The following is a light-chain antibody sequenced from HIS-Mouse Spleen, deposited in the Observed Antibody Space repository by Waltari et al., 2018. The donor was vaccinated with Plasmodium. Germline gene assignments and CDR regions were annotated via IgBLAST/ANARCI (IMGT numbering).Light chain of an antibody. J-gene: IGKJ3*01. V-gene: IGKV3-15*01. Sequence: MGMTQSPATLSVSPGERATLSCRASQSVSSNLAWYQQKPGQAPRLLIYGASTRATGIPARFSGSGSGTEFTLTISSLQSEDFAVYYCQQYNNWSFTFGPGTKVDIK. CDR3: QQYNNWSFT. CDR1: QSVSSN. CDR2: GAS.